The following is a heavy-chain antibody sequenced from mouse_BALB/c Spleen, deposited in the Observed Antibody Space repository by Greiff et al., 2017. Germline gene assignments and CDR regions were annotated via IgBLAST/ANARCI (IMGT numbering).Heavy chain of an antibody. CDR1: GFSLTSYG. Sequence: VNVVESGPGLVAPSQSLSITCTVSGFSLTSYGVHWVRQPPGKGLEWLGVIWAGGSTNYNSALMSRLSISKDNSKSQVFLKMNSLQTDDTAMYYCARGFTTVVADYAMDYWGQGTSVTVSS. V-gene: IGHV2-9*02. CDR2: IWAGGST. J-gene: IGHJ4*01. CDR3: ARGFTTVVADYAMDY. D-gene: IGHD1-1*01.